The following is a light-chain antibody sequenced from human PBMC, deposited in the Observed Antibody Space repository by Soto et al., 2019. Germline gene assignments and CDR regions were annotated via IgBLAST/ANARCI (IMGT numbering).Light chain of an antibody. CDR3: NSYTGRDNAVV. Sequence: QSALTQPRSVSGSPGQSVTISCTGTSSDVGGYNYVSWYQQHPGKAPKLMIYDVTERPSGVPDRFSGSKSGNTASLTISGLQTEDEADYYCNSYTGRDNAVVFGGGTKLTVL. CDR1: SSDVGGYNY. CDR2: DVT. V-gene: IGLV2-11*01. J-gene: IGLJ2*01.